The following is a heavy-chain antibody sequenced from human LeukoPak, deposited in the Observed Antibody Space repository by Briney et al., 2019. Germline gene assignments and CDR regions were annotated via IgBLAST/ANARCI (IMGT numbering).Heavy chain of an antibody. Sequence: SETLSLTCTVSGGSISSYYWSWIRQPPGKGLEWIGYIYYSGSTNYNPSLKSRVTISVDTSKNQFSLRLSSVTAADTAVYYCARLYYYDNSGYYYSAWGQGTLATVSS. CDR1: GGSISSYY. CDR2: IYYSGST. V-gene: IGHV4-59*12. J-gene: IGHJ5*02. CDR3: ARLYYYDNSGYYYSA. D-gene: IGHD3-22*01.